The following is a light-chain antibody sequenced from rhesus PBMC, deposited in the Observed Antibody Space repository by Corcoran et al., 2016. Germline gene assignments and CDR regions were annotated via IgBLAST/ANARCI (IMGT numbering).Light chain of an antibody. Sequence: DIQMSQSPSSLSASVGDRVTITCRASQGISSYLNWYQQKPGKAPKLLIYYANSLARWVPSRFSGSGSGTDFTLTISRLQPEDFGTYYCQQGNSNPLTFGGGTKVELK. CDR2: YAN. V-gene: IGKV1-32*02. J-gene: IGKJ4*01. CDR3: QQGNSNPLT. CDR1: QGISSY.